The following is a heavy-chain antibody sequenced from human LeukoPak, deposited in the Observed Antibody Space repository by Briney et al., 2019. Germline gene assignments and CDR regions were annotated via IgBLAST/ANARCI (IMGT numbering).Heavy chain of an antibody. J-gene: IGHJ5*02. V-gene: IGHV4-34*01. CDR2: INHSGST. Sequence: SETQSFTCAGYGGSFSGYYWSWIRQPPGKGLEWIGEINHSGSTNYNPSLKSRITKSADKPKNQCSLKLSSVTAAEAAVYYCARGGDPWPQGTLVSV. CDR1: GGSFSGYY. CDR3: ARGGDP.